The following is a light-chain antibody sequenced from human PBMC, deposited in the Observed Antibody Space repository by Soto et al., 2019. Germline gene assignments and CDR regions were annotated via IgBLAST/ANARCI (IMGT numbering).Light chain of an antibody. CDR3: QQSYSTPPYT. CDR1: QHISSF. J-gene: IGKJ2*01. Sequence: DIQMTQSPSSLSASVGDRVTITCRASQHISSFLHWYQQKPGKAPKLLIYGASTLQSGAPSRFCGSGSGTEFTLTISSLQREDFATYYCQQSYSTPPYTFGQGTKLEIK. V-gene: IGKV1-39*01. CDR2: GAS.